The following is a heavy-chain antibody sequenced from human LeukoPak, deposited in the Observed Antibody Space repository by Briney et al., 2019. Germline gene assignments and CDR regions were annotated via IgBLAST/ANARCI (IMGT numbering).Heavy chain of an antibody. CDR3: ARGGLWQESDPDY. Sequence: GASVKVACKASGYTFTDYYMHWVRQAPGQGLEWMGWINPYTGGTNYAQKFQGRVTMTRDTSIRTSYMELSRLRSDDTAVYYCARGGLWQESDPDYWGQGTLVTVSS. CDR1: GYTFTDYY. D-gene: IGHD3/OR15-3a*01. CDR2: INPYTGGT. J-gene: IGHJ4*02. V-gene: IGHV1-2*02.